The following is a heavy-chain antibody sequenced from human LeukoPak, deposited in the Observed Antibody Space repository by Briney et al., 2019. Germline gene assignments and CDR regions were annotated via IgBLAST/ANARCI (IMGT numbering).Heavy chain of an antibody. V-gene: IGHV4-59*08. D-gene: IGHD2-15*01. Sequence: SETLSLTCGVSGGSISTYYWSWIRQPPGKGLEWIGYISYSGSTKYNPSLKSRVTISVDTSKNQFSLKVRSVIAADTAVYYCARLWSPMVEIDYWGQGTLVTVSS. CDR3: ARLWSPMVEIDY. J-gene: IGHJ4*02. CDR1: GGSISTYY. CDR2: ISYSGST.